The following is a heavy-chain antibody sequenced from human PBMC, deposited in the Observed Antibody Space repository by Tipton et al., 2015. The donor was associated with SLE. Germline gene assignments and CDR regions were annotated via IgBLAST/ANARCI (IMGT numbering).Heavy chain of an antibody. V-gene: IGHV3-9*01. J-gene: IGHJ4*02. Sequence: SLRLSCAASGFTFDDYAMHWVRQAPGKGLEWVSGISWNSGSIGYADSVKGRFTISRDNAKNSLYLRMNSLRAEDTALYYCAKGTLGIQLWLQYFDYWGQGTLVTVSS. CDR3: AKGTLGIQLWLQYFDY. CDR1: GFTFDDYA. D-gene: IGHD5-18*01. CDR2: ISWNSGSI.